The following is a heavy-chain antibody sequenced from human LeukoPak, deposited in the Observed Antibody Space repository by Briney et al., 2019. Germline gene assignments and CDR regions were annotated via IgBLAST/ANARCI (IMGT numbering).Heavy chain of an antibody. CDR2: INPNNGAT. CDR3: ARDLTTYSPDVVY. V-gene: IGHV1-2*02. CDR1: GYTFTSYY. D-gene: IGHD1-26*01. J-gene: IGHJ4*02. Sequence: ASVKVSCKTSGYTFTSYYRHWLRQAPGQGLEWMGWINPNNGATHYAQKFQGRVTLTRDTPISTVYMELSRLTSDDTAVYYCARDLTTYSPDVVYWGLGTLVTVSS.